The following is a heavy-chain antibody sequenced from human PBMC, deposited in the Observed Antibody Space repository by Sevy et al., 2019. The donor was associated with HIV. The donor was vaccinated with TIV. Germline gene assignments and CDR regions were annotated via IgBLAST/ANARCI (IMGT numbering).Heavy chain of an antibody. J-gene: IGHJ4*02. CDR1: GFTFSSYG. CDR2: IWYDGSNK. V-gene: IGHV3-33*01. Sequence: GGSLRLSCVASGFTFSSYGIHWVRQAPGKGLEWVALIWYDGSNKYYADSVKGRFTISRDNSKNTLYLQMNSLRAEDTAVYFSARDDYGDSFGRGFDYWGQGTLVTVSS. D-gene: IGHD4-17*01. CDR3: ARDDYGDSFGRGFDY.